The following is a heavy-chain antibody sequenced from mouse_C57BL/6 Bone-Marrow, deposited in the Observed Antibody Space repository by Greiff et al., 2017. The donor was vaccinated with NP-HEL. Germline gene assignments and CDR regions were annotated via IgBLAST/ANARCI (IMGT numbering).Heavy chain of an antibody. CDR2: INPNNGGT. CDR1: GYTFTDYN. CDR3: SRRCSYYSNYVFAY. Sequence: EVQLQQSGPELVKPGASVKIPCKASGYTFTDYNMDWVKQSHGKSLEWIGDINPNNGGTNYNQKFKGKATLTVDKSSSTAYMELRSLTSEDTAVFYCSRRCSYYSNYVFAYWGQGTLVTVSA. V-gene: IGHV1-18*01. D-gene: IGHD2-5*01. J-gene: IGHJ3*01.